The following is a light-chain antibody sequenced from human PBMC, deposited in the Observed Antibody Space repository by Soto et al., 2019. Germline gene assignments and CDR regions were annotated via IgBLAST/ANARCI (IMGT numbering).Light chain of an antibody. CDR1: SGDIGSYNR. CDR3: SSFITTNTLV. Sequence: QSALTQPASVSGSPGQSITISCTGTSGDIGSYNRVSWYQQHPGKAPKLIIYEVTDRPSGVSNRFSGSKSGNTASLTISGLQPEDEADYYCSSFITTNTLVFGGGTKVTVL. J-gene: IGLJ2*01. CDR2: EVT. V-gene: IGLV2-14*01.